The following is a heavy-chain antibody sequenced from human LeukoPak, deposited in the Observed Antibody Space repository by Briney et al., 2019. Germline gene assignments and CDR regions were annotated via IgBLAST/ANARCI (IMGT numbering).Heavy chain of an antibody. Sequence: GRSLRLSSAASGFTFSSYAMHWVRQAPGKGLEWVAVISYDGSNKYYADSVKGRFTISRDNSKNTLYLQTNSLRAEDTAVYYCARDGNTIFGVPPRYYYYYYGMDVWGQGTTVTVSS. V-gene: IGHV3-30-3*01. CDR2: ISYDGSNK. CDR3: ARDGNTIFGVPPRYYYYYYGMDV. D-gene: IGHD3-3*01. CDR1: GFTFSSYA. J-gene: IGHJ6*02.